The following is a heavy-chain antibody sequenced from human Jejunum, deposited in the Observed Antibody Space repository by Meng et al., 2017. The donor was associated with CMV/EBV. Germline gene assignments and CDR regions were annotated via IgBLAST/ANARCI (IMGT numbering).Heavy chain of an antibody. CDR1: CGSISSYY. CDR2: IHYSEST. Sequence: TVSCGSISSYYWSWVRQSPGQGLELLGYIHYSESTKYNPSLESRVTMSLDRSRNQFSLRLSSVTAADTAVYFCVRGVSPTEWPLEKWGQGTLVTVSS. J-gene: IGHJ4*02. CDR3: VRGVSPTEWPLEK. D-gene: IGHD3-3*01. V-gene: IGHV4-59*01.